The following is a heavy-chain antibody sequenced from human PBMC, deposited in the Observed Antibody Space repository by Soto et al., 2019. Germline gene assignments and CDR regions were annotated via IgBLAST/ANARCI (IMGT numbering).Heavy chain of an antibody. CDR1: GFTFSSYW. CDR2: IKQDGSEK. V-gene: IGHV3-7*01. J-gene: IGHJ4*02. CDR3: ARESADLTSNFDY. Sequence: GGSLRLSCAASGFTFSSYWMSWVRQAPGKGLEWVANIKQDGSEKYYVDSVKGRFTISRDNAKNSLYLQMNSLRAEDTAVYYCARESADLTSNFDYWGQGTLVTVSS.